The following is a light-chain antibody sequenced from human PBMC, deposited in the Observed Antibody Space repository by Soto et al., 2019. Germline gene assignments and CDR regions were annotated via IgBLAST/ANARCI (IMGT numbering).Light chain of an antibody. CDR2: DTS. V-gene: IGKV3-15*01. J-gene: IGKJ4*01. CDR3: QPYNNWPLT. Sequence: EVVMRQSPATMSVSPGEDATLSCSASQGIGDTLAWYQHKPGQTPRLLIYDTSTRATGVPTRFSGSRSGAEFTLTINRLQSEDLAVYYCQPYNNWPLTFGGGTKV. CDR1: QGIGDT.